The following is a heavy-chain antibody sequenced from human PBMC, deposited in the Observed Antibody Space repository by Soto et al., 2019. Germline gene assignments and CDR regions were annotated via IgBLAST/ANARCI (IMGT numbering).Heavy chain of an antibody. CDR1: GDSMRGYHFY. CDR2: AYFSGGNT. V-gene: IGHV4-39*01. Sequence: PSETLSLTCSVSGDSMRGYHFYWGWIRQAPGKGLEWIGSAYFSGGNTYYSPSLKSRVSISVDTSKNELSLRLTSLTAADTAVYSCAYGSSSAWIDYWGQGTLVTVSS. D-gene: IGHD6-25*01. J-gene: IGHJ4*02. CDR3: AYGSSSAWIDY.